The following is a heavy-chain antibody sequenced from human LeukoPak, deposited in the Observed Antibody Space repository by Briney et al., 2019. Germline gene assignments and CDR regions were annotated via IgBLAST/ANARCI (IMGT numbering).Heavy chain of an antibody. J-gene: IGHJ6*03. V-gene: IGHV3-30*02. Sequence: PGGSLRLSCAASGFTFSSYGMHWVRQAPGKGLEWVAFIRYDGSNKYYADSVKGRFTISRDNSKNTLYLQMNGLRAEDTAVYYCAKDHKHSMVVAATPRYYYMDVWGKGTTVTISS. D-gene: IGHD2-15*01. CDR1: GFTFSSYG. CDR2: IRYDGSNK. CDR3: AKDHKHSMVVAATPRYYYMDV.